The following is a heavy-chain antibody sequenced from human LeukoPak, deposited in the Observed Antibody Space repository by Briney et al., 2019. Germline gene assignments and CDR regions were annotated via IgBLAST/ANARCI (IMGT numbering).Heavy chain of an antibody. J-gene: IGHJ3*02. CDR2: IYPGDSDT. CDR3: ARMARSMVRDPHFEAFDI. CDR1: GHTFNNYW. D-gene: IGHD3-10*01. Sequence: GESLKISCKGSGHTFNNYWIAWVRQMPGKGLEWMGIIYPGDSDTRYSPSFQGQVTISADKSISTAYLQWSSLKASDTAMYYCARMARSMVRDPHFEAFDIWGQGTMVTVSS. V-gene: IGHV5-51*01.